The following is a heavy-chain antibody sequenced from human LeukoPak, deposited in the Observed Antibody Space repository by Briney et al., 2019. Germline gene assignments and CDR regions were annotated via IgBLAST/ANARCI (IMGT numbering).Heavy chain of an antibody. CDR1: GYTFNTYG. Sequence: GASVKVSCKASGYTFNTYGISWVRQAPGQGLEWMGWINPNSGGTNYAQKFQGRVTMTRDTSISTAYMELSRLRSDDTAVYYCARAPPAGYFDYWGQGTLVTVSS. CDR3: ARAPPAGYFDY. V-gene: IGHV1-2*02. CDR2: INPNSGGT. J-gene: IGHJ4*02.